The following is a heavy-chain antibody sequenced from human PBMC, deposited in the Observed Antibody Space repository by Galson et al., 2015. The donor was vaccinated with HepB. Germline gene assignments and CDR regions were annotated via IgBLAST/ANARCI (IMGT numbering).Heavy chain of an antibody. Sequence: SLRLSCAASGFTFSSYGMHWVRQAPGKGLEWVAVIWYDGSNKYYADSVKGRFTISRDNSKNTLYLQMNSLRAEDTAVYYCARDLRYCSSTSCYGWFDPWGQGTLVTVSS. V-gene: IGHV3-33*01. CDR2: IWYDGSNK. CDR3: ARDLRYCSSTSCYGWFDP. D-gene: IGHD2-2*01. J-gene: IGHJ5*02. CDR1: GFTFSSYG.